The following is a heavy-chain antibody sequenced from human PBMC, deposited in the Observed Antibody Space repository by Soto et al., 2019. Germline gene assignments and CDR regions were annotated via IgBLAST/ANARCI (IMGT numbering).Heavy chain of an antibody. Sequence: QVQLQESGPGLVKPSQTLSLTCTVSGGSISSGGYYWSWIRQHPGKGLEWVGYIYYSGSTYYNPFLKSRVTKSVDTSKNQFSLKLSSVTAADTAVYYCASLTRQAPTSGAFDIWGQGTMVTVSS. D-gene: IGHD1-20*01. J-gene: IGHJ3*02. V-gene: IGHV4-31*03. CDR3: ASLTRQAPTSGAFDI. CDR1: GGSISSGGYY. CDR2: IYYSGST.